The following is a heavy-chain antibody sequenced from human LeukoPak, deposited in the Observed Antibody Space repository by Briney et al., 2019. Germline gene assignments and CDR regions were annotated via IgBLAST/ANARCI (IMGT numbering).Heavy chain of an antibody. D-gene: IGHD2-2*01. CDR1: GGSISSSSYY. CDR3: ARDGEEDIVVVPAAVRGFDP. J-gene: IGHJ5*02. Sequence: PSETLSLTCTVSGGSISSSSYYWGWIRQPPGRGLGWIGSIYYSGSTYYNPSLKSRVTISVDTSKNQFSLKLSSVTAADTAVYYCARDGEEDIVVVPAAVRGFDPWGQGTLVTVSS. V-gene: IGHV4-39*07. CDR2: IYYSGST.